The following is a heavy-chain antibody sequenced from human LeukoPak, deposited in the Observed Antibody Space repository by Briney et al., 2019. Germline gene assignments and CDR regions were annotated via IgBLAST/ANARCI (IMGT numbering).Heavy chain of an antibody. J-gene: IGHJ4*02. CDR3: AKGHRRTYYYDSSGYYYYDY. Sequence: PGGSLRLSCAASGFTFSSYAMSWVRQAPGKGLEWVSAISGSGGSTYYADSVKGRFTISRDNSKNTLYLQMNSLRAEDTAVYYCAKGHRRTYYYDSSGYYYYDYWGQGTLVTVSS. D-gene: IGHD3-22*01. V-gene: IGHV3-23*01. CDR2: ISGSGGST. CDR1: GFTFSSYA.